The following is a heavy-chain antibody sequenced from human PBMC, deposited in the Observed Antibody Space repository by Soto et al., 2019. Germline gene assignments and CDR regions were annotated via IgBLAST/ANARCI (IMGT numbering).Heavy chain of an antibody. J-gene: IGHJ6*02. Sequence: GASVKVSCKASGYTFTSYYMHWVRQAPGQGLEWMGIINPSGGSTSYAQKFQGRVTMTRDTSTSTVYMELSSLRSEDTAVYYCARVDRPGGYMDVWGQGTTVTASS. CDR3: ARVDRPGGYMDV. V-gene: IGHV1-46*01. D-gene: IGHD2-8*02. CDR1: GYTFTSYY. CDR2: INPSGGST.